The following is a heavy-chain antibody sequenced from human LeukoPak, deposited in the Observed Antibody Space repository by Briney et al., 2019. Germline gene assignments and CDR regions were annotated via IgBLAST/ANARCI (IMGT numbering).Heavy chain of an antibody. CDR1: GFTFDDYT. J-gene: IGHJ4*02. V-gene: IGHV3-43*01. Sequence: PGGSLRLSXAASGFTFDDYTMHWVRQSPGKGLEWVSLISWDGGSTYYADSVKGRFTISRDNSKNSLYLQMNSLRTEDTALYYCAKDGLEPFDYWGQGTLVTVSS. CDR3: AKDGLEPFDY. CDR2: ISWDGGST. D-gene: IGHD3-3*01.